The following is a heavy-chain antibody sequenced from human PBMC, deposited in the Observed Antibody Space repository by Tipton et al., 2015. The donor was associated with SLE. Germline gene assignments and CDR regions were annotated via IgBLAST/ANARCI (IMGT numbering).Heavy chain of an antibody. CDR2: INHSGST. Sequence: GLVKPSETLSLTCAVYGGSFSGYYWSWIRQPPGKGLEWIGEINHSGSTNYNPSLKSRVTISVDTSKNQFSLKLSSVTAADTAVYYCARGLVVVAAGSYYFDYWGQGTLVTVSS. CDR3: ARGLVVVAAGSYYFDY. CDR1: GGSFSGYY. D-gene: IGHD2-15*01. J-gene: IGHJ4*02. V-gene: IGHV4-34*01.